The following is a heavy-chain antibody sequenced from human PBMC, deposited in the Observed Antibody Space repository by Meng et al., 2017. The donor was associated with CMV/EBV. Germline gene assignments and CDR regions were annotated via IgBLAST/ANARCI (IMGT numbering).Heavy chain of an antibody. CDR1: GGSISSGGYY. V-gene: IGHV4-31*02. Sequence: SGGSISSGGYYWSWIRQHPGKGLEWIGYIYYSGSTYYNPSPKSRVTISVDTSKNQFSLKLSSVTAADTAVYYCARDTMVRGGVWFDPWGQGTLVTVSS. J-gene: IGHJ5*02. CDR2: IYYSGST. D-gene: IGHD3-10*01. CDR3: ARDTMVRGGVWFDP.